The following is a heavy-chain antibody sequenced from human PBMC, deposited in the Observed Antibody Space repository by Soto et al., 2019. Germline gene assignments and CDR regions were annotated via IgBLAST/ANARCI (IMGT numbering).Heavy chain of an antibody. CDR2: IYHSGST. J-gene: IGHJ3*02. CDR1: GGSISSGGYS. CDR3: ARIKDFDI. Sequence: SETLSLTCAVSGGSISSGGYSWSWIRQPPGKGLEWMGYIYHSGSTYYNPSLKRRVTISVDRSRNQISLKRSSVTAADTAVYYCARIKDFDIWGQETMVAASS. V-gene: IGHV4-30-2*01.